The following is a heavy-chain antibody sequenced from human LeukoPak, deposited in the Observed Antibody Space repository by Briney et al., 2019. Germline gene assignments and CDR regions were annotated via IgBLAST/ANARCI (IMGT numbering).Heavy chain of an antibody. CDR2: IYTSGST. Sequence: PSETLSLTCTVSGGSISSGSYYWSWIRQPAGKGLEWIGRIYTSGSTNYNPSLKSRVTMSVDASKNQFSLKLSSVTAADTAVYYCARDYDNSDHYYLAWGQGTLVTVSS. D-gene: IGHD3-22*01. CDR1: GGSISSGSYY. V-gene: IGHV4-61*02. CDR3: ARDYDNSDHYYLA. J-gene: IGHJ5*02.